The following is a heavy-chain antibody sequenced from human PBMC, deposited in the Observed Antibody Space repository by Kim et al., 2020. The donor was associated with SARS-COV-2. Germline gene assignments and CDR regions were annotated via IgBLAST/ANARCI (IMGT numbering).Heavy chain of an antibody. V-gene: IGHV6-1*01. J-gene: IGHJ4*02. Sequence: VSVKSRITINPDTSKNQFSLQLNSVTPEDTAVYYCARDRGAAGYERAFDYWGQGTLVTVSS. CDR3: ARDRGAAGYERAFDY. D-gene: IGHD6-13*01.